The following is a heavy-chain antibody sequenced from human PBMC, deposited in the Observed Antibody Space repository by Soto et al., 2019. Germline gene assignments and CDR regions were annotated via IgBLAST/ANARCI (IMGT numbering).Heavy chain of an antibody. D-gene: IGHD3-16*02. CDR2: INHSGST. J-gene: IGHJ4*02. Sequence: SETLSLTCAVYGGSFSGYYWSWIRQPPGKGLEWIGEINHSGSTNYNPSLKSRVTISVDTSKNQFSLKLSSVTAADTAVYYCARVGGELSSPRLYYFDYWGQGTLVTVSS. CDR3: ARVGGELSSPRLYYFDY. CDR1: GGSFSGYY. V-gene: IGHV4-34*01.